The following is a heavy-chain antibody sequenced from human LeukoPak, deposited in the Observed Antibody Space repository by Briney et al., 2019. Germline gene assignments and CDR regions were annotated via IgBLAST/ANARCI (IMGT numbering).Heavy chain of an antibody. CDR3: GRVRVHFGSDHY. D-gene: IGHD1-26*01. J-gene: IGHJ4*02. V-gene: IGHV4-39*01. CDR1: TRSISSSNYY. CDR2: IYYRRNT. Sequence: SETLSLTCTLSTRSISSSNYYWGWLRQRPGRGLDMIGNIYYRRNTYYKASLRGRVTIFVDKSKNQLSLKVSSVTAADTAVYYCGRVRVHFGSDHYGGQGTVVIVSS.